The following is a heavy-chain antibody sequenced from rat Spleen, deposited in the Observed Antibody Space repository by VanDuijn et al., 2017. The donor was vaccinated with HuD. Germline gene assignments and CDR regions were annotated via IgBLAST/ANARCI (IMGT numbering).Heavy chain of an antibody. CDR1: GFTFSDYY. V-gene: IGHV5-25*01. CDR3: TRGSLGSGRLNWFVY. Sequence: EVQLVESGGGLVQPGRSMKLSCEASGFTFSDYYMAWVRQAPTKGLEWVATISTGGGNTYYRDSVKGRFTFSRDNTKNTLYLQMNSLTSADTATYYCTRGSLGSGRLNWFVYWGQGTLVTVSS. D-gene: IGHD4-6*01. CDR2: ISTGGGNT. J-gene: IGHJ3*01.